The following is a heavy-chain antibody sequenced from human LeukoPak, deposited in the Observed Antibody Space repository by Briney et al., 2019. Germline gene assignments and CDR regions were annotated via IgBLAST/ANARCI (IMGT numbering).Heavy chain of an antibody. CDR2: IKPNSGDT. J-gene: IGHJ6*03. D-gene: IGHD2-2*01. CDR1: GFTLTDY. V-gene: IGHV1-2*02. Sequence: ASVKVSYKASGFTLTDYIHWVRQDPRQGLQWKGWIKPNSGDTDYAQKFQGRVTMTRDTSISTVYMELSSLRSDDTAVYYCARADSVPAGDYHYWYMDVWGKGTTVTVSS. CDR3: ARADSVPAGDYHYWYMDV.